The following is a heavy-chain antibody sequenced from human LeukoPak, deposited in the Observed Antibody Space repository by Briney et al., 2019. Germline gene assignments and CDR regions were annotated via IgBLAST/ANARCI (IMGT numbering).Heavy chain of an antibody. J-gene: IGHJ5*02. V-gene: IGHV4-61*02. D-gene: IGHD5-18*01. Sequence: TLSLTCTVSGGSISSGSYYWSWIRQPAGKGLEWIGRIYTSGSTYYNPSLKSRVTISVDTSKNQFSLKLSSVTAADTAVYYCARDGPNGYGWFDPWGQGTLVTVSS. CDR2: IYTSGST. CDR1: GGSISSGSYY. CDR3: ARDGPNGYGWFDP.